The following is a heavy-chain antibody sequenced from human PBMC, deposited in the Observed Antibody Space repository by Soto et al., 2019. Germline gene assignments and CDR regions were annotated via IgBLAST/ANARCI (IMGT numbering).Heavy chain of an antibody. CDR2: IYYSGST. V-gene: IGHV4-31*03. D-gene: IGHD5-18*01. Sequence: TSETLSLTCTVSGGSISSGGYYWSWIRQHPGKGLEWIGYIYYSGSTYYNPSLKSRVTISVDTSKNQFSLKLISVAATDTAVYDCARVGYGDDAFDVWGQGTMVTVSS. CDR3: ARVGYGDDAFDV. J-gene: IGHJ3*01. CDR1: GGSISSGGYY.